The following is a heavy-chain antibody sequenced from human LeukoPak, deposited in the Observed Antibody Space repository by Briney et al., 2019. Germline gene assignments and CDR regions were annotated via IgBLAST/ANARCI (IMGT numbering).Heavy chain of an antibody. Sequence: GGSLRLSCAASGFTFDDYGMSWVRHAPGKGLEWVSGINWNGGSTGYADSVKGRFTISRDNAKNSLYLQMNSLRAEDTALYHCAREGPGIAVASYYYYCYMDVWGKGTTVTVSS. J-gene: IGHJ6*03. CDR1: GFTFDDYG. CDR3: AREGPGIAVASYYYYCYMDV. CDR2: INWNGGST. V-gene: IGHV3-20*01. D-gene: IGHD6-19*01.